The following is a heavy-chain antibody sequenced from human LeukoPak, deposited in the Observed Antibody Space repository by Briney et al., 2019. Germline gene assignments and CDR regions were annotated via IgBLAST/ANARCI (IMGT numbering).Heavy chain of an antibody. CDR3: ARKGRGYYVWGSYPDSPVFDY. CDR1: GGSFSGYY. J-gene: IGHJ4*02. CDR2: IYYSGST. Sequence: SETLSLTCAVYGGSFSGYYWSWIRQPPGKGLEWIGYIYYSGSTNYNPSLKSRVTISVDTSKNQFSLKLSSVTAADTAVYYCARKGRGYYVWGSYPDSPVFDYWGQGTLVTVSS. D-gene: IGHD3-16*02. V-gene: IGHV4-59*12.